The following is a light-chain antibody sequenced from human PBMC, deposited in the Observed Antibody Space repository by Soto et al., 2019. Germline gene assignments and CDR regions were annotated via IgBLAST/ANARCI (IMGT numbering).Light chain of an antibody. CDR1: QSIDSNY. V-gene: IGKV3-20*01. Sequence: EIVLTQSPGTLSLSPGERATLSCRASQSIDSNYSGWYQQKPGQTPRLLIYGASSRATGIPDRFSGSGSGTDFTLTISTLEPEDFAVYYCQHYGTSPGTFGQGTKVDIK. CDR3: QHYGTSPGT. J-gene: IGKJ1*01. CDR2: GAS.